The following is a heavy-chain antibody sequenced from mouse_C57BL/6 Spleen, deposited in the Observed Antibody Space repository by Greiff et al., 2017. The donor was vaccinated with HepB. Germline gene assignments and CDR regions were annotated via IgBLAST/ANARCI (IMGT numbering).Heavy chain of an antibody. CDR1: GYTFTSYW. D-gene: IGHD3-2*02. Sequence: VQLQQPGAELVMPGASVKLSCKASGYTFTSYWMHWVKQRPGQGLEWIGEIDPSDSYTNYNQKFKGKSTLTVDKSSSTAYMQLSSLTSEDSAVYYCARYSSGYWFAYWGQGTLVTVSA. J-gene: IGHJ3*01. CDR3: ARYSSGYWFAY. V-gene: IGHV1-69*01. CDR2: IDPSDSYT.